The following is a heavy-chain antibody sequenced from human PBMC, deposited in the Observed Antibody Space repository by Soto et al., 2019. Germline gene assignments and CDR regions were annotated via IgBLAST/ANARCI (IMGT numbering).Heavy chain of an antibody. Sequence: QVQMVQSGAEVKKPDSSVRVSCKASGGTFNNYAITWVRQAPGQGLEWMGGTIPMFGTTNYAEKFQGRVTITADESTNTAYMELSSLRSEDTAVYYCTRCGIRYHSIGFYLGIDGMDVWGQGTTVIVSS. CDR3: TRCGIRYHSIGFYLGIDGMDV. CDR1: GGTFNNYA. V-gene: IGHV1-69*12. CDR2: TIPMFGTT. J-gene: IGHJ6*02. D-gene: IGHD3-22*01.